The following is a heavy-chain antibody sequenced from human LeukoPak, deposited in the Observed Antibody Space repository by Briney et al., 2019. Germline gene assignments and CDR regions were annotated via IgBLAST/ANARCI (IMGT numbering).Heavy chain of an antibody. V-gene: IGHV3-23*01. Sequence: PGGSLRLSHAASGFTFSSYALTWVRQAPGKGLEWVSVISGSGGSTYYADSVKGRFTISRDNSKNTLDLQMNSLRAEDTAVYYCASGEGTPYYYSSRSYYRTDYWGQGTLVTVSS. D-gene: IGHD3-10*01. J-gene: IGHJ4*02. CDR2: ISGSGGST. CDR3: ASGEGTPYYYSSRSYYRTDY. CDR1: GFTFSSYA.